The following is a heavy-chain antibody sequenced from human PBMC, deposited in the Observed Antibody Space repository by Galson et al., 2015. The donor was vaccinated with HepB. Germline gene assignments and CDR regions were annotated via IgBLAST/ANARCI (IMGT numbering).Heavy chain of an antibody. CDR2: ISSNGGST. Sequence: SLRLSCAASGFTFSSYAMHWVRQAPGKGLEYVSAISSNGGSTYYADSVKGRFTISRDNSKNTLYLQMSSLRAEDTAVYYCVKDPKLDGTDFWSGYYTGWLQDYFDYWGQGTLVTVSS. CDR3: VKDPKLDGTDFWSGYYTGWLQDYFDY. V-gene: IGHV3-64D*06. J-gene: IGHJ4*02. D-gene: IGHD3-3*01. CDR1: GFTFSSYA.